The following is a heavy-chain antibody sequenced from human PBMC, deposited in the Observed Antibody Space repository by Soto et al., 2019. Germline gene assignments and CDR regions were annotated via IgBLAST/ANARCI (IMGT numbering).Heavy chain of an antibody. J-gene: IGHJ4*02. CDR1: GYTFTSYD. Sequence: ASVKVSCKASGYTFTSYDIYWVRQATGQGLEWMGWMNPNTGNSGYAQKFQGRVTMTSNTSITTAHMELSSLRSDDTAVYYCARRAETNGWNGFGADKYYFDFWGQGTLVTVSS. V-gene: IGHV1-8*01. CDR2: MNPNTGNS. CDR3: ARRAETNGWNGFGADKYYFDF. D-gene: IGHD1-1*01.